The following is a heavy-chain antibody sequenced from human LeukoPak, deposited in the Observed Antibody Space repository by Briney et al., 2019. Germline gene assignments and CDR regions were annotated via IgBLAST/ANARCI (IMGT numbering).Heavy chain of an antibody. CDR1: GGTFSSYA. CDR3: ARERDYSGYLGLVSRNHFDY. D-gene: IGHD3-22*01. Sequence: GASVKVSCKASGGTFSSYAISWVRQAPGQGLERMGGIIPIFGTANYAQKFQGRVTITADESTSTAYMELSSLRSEDTAVYYCARERDYSGYLGLVSRNHFDYWGQGTLVTVSS. V-gene: IGHV1-69*13. CDR2: IIPIFGTA. J-gene: IGHJ4*02.